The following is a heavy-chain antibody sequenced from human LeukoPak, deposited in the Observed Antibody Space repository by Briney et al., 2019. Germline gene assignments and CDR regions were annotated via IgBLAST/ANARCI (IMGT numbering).Heavy chain of an antibody. J-gene: IGHJ4*02. V-gene: IGHV3-66*01. CDR2: IYSGGST. CDR1: GFTVSSNY. D-gene: IGHD5/OR15-5a*01. Sequence: GGSLRLSCAASGFTVSSNYMSWVRQAPGKGLEWVSVIYSGGSTYYADSVKGRFTISRGNSKNTLYLQMNSLRAEDTAVYYCAREEQVYAFDYWGQGTLVTVSS. CDR3: AREEQVYAFDY.